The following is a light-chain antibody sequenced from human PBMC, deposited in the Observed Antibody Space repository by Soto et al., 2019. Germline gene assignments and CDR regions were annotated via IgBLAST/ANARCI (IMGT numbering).Light chain of an antibody. CDR3: QQDNSYSRT. J-gene: IGKJ1*01. V-gene: IGKV1-5*01. CDR1: QSVNKL. Sequence: DIQMTQCPSTLYASVNDRVTITCRASQSVNKLLAWYQQKPGKAPKLLIFDASNLESGVPSRFSGNGSGTEFTLTITGLQSDDFATYFCQQDNSYSRTFGQGTKVDIK. CDR2: DAS.